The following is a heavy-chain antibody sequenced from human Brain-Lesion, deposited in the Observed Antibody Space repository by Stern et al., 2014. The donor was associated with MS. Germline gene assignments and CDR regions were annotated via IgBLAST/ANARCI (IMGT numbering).Heavy chain of an antibody. CDR1: GGSIKSGSHY. CDR2: ISASGTT. CDR3: ARESRQLIVIQYYSYGMDV. Sequence: QLQLQESGPGLVKPSQTLSLTCTVSGGSIKSGSHYWNWIRQPAGKGLEWIGLISASGTTDFNPSLRSRVTMSIDTSNNQSSLKLYSVTAADTAVYYCARESRQLIVIQYYSYGMDVWGQGTTVTVSS. J-gene: IGHJ6*02. V-gene: IGHV4-61*02. D-gene: IGHD2-21*01.